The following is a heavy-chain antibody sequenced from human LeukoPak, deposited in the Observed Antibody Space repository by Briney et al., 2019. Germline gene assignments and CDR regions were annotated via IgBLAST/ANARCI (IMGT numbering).Heavy chain of an antibody. CDR2: IKHGGST. J-gene: IGHJ5*02. D-gene: IGHD6-13*01. CDR1: GGSFSGYY. CDR3: ARRPIAAAGSNWFDP. V-gene: IGHV4-34*01. Sequence: SETLSLTCAVYGGSFSGYYWSWIRQPPGKGLEWIGEIKHGGSTNYNPSLKSGGTIPVDTSNNQCSRKRSAGTAADTPVYYRARRPIAAAGSNWFDPWGQGTLVTVSS.